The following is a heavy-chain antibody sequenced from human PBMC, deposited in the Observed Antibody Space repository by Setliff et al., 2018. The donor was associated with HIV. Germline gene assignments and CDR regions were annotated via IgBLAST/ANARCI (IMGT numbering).Heavy chain of an antibody. CDR3: NIYYYYYMDV. Sequence: KPSETLSLTCAVSGGSISSSNWWSWVRQPPGKGLEWIGEIYFSGHTNYNPSLKSRVTISVDTSKNQFSLKLSSVTAADTAVYYCNIYYYYYMDVWGKGTTVTVSS. V-gene: IGHV4-4*02. CDR1: GGSISSSNW. CDR2: IYFSGHT. J-gene: IGHJ6*03.